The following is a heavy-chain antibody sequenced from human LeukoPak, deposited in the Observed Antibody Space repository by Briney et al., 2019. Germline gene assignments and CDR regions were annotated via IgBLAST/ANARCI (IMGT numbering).Heavy chain of an antibody. CDR2: INPSGGST. D-gene: IGHD3-9*01. J-gene: IGHJ4*02. CDR1: GYTFTSYY. CDR3: ARGGWTYYDILTGYFVY. V-gene: IGHV1-46*01. Sequence: ASVKVSCKASGYTFTSYYMHWVRQAPGQGLEWMGIINPSGGSTSYAQKFQGRVTMTRDTSTSTVYMELSSLRSEDTAVYYCARGGWTYYDILTGYFVYWGQGTLVTVSS.